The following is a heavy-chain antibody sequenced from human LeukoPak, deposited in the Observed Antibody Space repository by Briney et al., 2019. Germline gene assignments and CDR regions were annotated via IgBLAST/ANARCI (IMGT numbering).Heavy chain of an antibody. CDR3: ARDPLSYADAYYDFWSGYPWYFDL. CDR1: GFTFSSHA. V-gene: IGHV3-23*01. D-gene: IGHD3-3*01. J-gene: IGHJ2*01. CDR2: ISGSGGTI. Sequence: GGSLRLSCAASGFTFSSHAMNWVRQAPGKGLEWVSAISGSGGTIYYADYVKGRFTISRDKSQNTLYLQMNSLRGEDTAVYYCARDPLSYADAYYDFWSGYPWYFDLWGRGTLVTVSS.